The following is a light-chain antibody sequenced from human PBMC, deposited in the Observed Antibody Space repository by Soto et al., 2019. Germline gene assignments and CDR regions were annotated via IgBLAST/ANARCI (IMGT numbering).Light chain of an antibody. Sequence: EIVRTQSPATLSVSPGEIVTLSCRARQSVGSNLAWYQQKPGQAPRLLIYGASTRATGIPARFSGSGSGTDFTLTISSLEPEDFAVYYCQQRSNRPQTFAQGTKVDI. J-gene: IGKJ1*01. V-gene: IGKV3-11*01. CDR3: QQRSNRPQT. CDR2: GAS. CDR1: QSVGSN.